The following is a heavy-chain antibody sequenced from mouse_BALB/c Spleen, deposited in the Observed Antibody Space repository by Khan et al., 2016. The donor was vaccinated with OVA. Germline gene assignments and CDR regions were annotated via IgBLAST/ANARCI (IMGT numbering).Heavy chain of an antibody. CDR3: RKVLWYFDV. Sequence: VQLKQSGTVLARPGASLKMSCKASGYTFTSYWMHWVKQRPGQGLEWIGAIYPGNSYTSYNQKFKGKAKLTVVTSTSTAYMELSSLTHEDSAVYYCRKVLWYFDVWGAGTTVTVSS. CDR2: IYPGNSYT. D-gene: IGHD2-14*01. J-gene: IGHJ1*01. V-gene: IGHV1-5*01. CDR1: GYTFTSYW.